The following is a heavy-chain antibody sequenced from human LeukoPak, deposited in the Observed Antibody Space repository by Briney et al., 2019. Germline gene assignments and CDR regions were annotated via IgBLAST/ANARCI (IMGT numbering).Heavy chain of an antibody. J-gene: IGHJ4*02. CDR2: INTDGRTT. D-gene: IGHD6-6*01. Sequence: GGSLRLSCVVSGVTFSQSWMHWVRQVPGKGLVWVSRINTDGRTTIYADSVKGRFTISRDNAKNTLYLQMNSLRAEDTAVYYCARDQSIAGPTTADYWGKGTLVSVSS. V-gene: IGHV3-74*01. CDR3: ARDQSIAGPTTADY. CDR1: GVTFSQSW.